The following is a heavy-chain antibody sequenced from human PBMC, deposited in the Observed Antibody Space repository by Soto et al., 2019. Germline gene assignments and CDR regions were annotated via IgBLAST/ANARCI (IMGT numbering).Heavy chain of an antibody. CDR3: ASAHDSSGYYCY. V-gene: IGHV1-18*01. Sequence: QVQLVQSGAEVKKPGASVKVSCKASGYTFTSYGISWVRQAPGQGLEWMGWISAYNGNTNYAQKLQGRFPRTTDTSTSTAYMELRSLRSDDTSVYYGASAHDSSGYYCYWGQGTLVTVSS. CDR2: ISAYNGNT. J-gene: IGHJ4*02. CDR1: GYTFTSYG. D-gene: IGHD3-22*01.